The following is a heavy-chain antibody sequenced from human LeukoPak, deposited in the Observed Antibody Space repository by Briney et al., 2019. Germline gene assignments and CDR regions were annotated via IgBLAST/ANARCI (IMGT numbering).Heavy chain of an antibody. V-gene: IGHV3-30*18. D-gene: IGHD6-13*01. CDR3: AKGIGYSSSWYLGY. Sequence: PGGSLRLSCAASGFTFSSYGMHWVRQAPGKGLEWVAVISYDGSNKYYADSVKGRFTISRDNSKNTLYLQMNSLRAEDTAVYYCAKGIGYSSSWYLGYWGQGTLVTVSS. CDR2: ISYDGSNK. CDR1: GFTFSSYG. J-gene: IGHJ4*02.